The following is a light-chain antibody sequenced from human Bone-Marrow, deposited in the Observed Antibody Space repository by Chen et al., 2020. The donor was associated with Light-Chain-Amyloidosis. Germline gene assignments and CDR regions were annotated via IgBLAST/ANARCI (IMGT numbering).Light chain of an antibody. CDR1: SSDVGGDNH. Sequence: QSALTPPASVSGSPGQSITISCTGTSSDVGGDNHFSWYQQHPDKAPKLMIYEVTNRPTWVPYRFSGSKSDNTSSLTIAGLQTEDEADYFSSSYTITNTLVFGSGTRVTVL. V-gene: IGLV2-14*01. CDR3: SSYTITNTLV. CDR2: EVT. J-gene: IGLJ1*01.